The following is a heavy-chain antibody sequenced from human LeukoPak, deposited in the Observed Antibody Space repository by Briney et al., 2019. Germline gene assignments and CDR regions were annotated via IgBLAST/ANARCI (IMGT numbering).Heavy chain of an antibody. J-gene: IGHJ3*02. Sequence: PSETLSLTCTASGGSISSYYWSWIRQPPGKGPEWIGYIYYSGSTNYNPSLKSRVTISVDTSKNQFSLKLSSVTAADTAVYYCARAFDYYDSSGYYYYAFDIWGQGTMVTVSS. CDR2: IYYSGST. V-gene: IGHV4-59*01. CDR1: GGSISSYY. D-gene: IGHD3-22*01. CDR3: ARAFDYYDSSGYYYYAFDI.